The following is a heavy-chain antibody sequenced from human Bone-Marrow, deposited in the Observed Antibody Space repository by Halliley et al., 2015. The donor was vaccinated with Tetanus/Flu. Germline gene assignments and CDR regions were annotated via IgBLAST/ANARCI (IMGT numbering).Heavy chain of an antibody. V-gene: IGHV4-34*12. CDR2: SMLGVTP. D-gene: IGHD6-19*01. Sequence: GESMLGVTPSSPPSLKSRATISLPASKTQFSLKRSSLTAADTAVYYCARDSQWLILPSAFDIWGQGTMVTVSS. CDR3: ARDSQWLILPSAFDI. J-gene: IGHJ3*02.